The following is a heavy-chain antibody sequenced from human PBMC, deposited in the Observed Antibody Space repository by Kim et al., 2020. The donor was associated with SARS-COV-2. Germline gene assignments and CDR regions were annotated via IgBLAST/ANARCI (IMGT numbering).Heavy chain of an antibody. Sequence: SLKSRVTISVDTSKEQFSLKMSSVTAADTAVYYCAREARPYYYDGSGYYLSWGQGTLVTVSS. J-gene: IGHJ5*02. D-gene: IGHD3-22*01. V-gene: IGHV4-39*07. CDR3: AREARPYYYDGSGYYLS.